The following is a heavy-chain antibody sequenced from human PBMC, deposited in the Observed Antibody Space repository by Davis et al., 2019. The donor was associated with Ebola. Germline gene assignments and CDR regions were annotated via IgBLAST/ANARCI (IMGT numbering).Heavy chain of an antibody. Sequence: SETLSLTCAVYGGSFSGYYWSWIRQPPGKGLEWIGEINHSGSTNYNPSLKSRVTISVDTSKNQFSLKLSSVTAADTAVYYCARGRFFGVVIRGGYFDYWGQGTLVTVSS. CDR2: INHSGST. V-gene: IGHV4-34*01. CDR1: GGSFSGYY. J-gene: IGHJ4*02. D-gene: IGHD3-3*01. CDR3: ARGRFFGVVIRGGYFDY.